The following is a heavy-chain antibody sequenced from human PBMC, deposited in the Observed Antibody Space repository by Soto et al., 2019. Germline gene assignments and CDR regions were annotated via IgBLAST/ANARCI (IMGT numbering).Heavy chain of an antibody. V-gene: IGHV3-21*01. CDR1: GFTFSSYS. CDR3: ARKEYQLLNAFDI. D-gene: IGHD2-2*01. Sequence: GGSLRLSCAASGFTFSSYSMNWVRQAPGKGLEWVSSISSSSSYIYYADSVKGRFTISRDNAKNSLYLQMNSLRAEDTAVYYCARKEYQLLNAFDICGQGTMLPVSS. J-gene: IGHJ3*02. CDR2: ISSSSSYI.